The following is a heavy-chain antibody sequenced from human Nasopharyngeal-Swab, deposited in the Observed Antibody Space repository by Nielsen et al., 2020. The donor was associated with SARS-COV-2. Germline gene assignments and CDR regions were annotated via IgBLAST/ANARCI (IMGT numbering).Heavy chain of an antibody. Sequence: SLKISCAASGFTFENYAMHWVRQPPGKGLEWVSGITWNSGNKGYAESVQGRFTISRDNARNSLYLQMDSLRAEDTALYYCAKARRTETYGFECFDHWGQGTLVTVSS. V-gene: IGHV3-9*01. CDR3: AKARRTETYGFECFDH. CDR1: GFTFENYA. CDR2: ITWNSGNK. J-gene: IGHJ4*02. D-gene: IGHD3-10*01.